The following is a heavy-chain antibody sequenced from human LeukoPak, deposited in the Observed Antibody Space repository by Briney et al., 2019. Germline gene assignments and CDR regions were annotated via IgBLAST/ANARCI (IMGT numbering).Heavy chain of an antibody. D-gene: IGHD1-1*01. CDR3: ARGWVANWNDGVGAFDI. V-gene: IGHV4-34*01. CDR1: GGSISGYY. CDR2: INHSGST. Sequence: PSETLSLTCTVSGGSISGYYWSWIRQPPGKGLEWIGEINHSGSTNYNPSLKSRVTISVDTSKNQFSLKLSSVTAADTAVYYCARGWVANWNDGVGAFDIWGQGTMVTVSS. J-gene: IGHJ3*02.